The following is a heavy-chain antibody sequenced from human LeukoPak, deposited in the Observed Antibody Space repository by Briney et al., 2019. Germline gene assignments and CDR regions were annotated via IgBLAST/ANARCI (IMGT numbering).Heavy chain of an antibody. D-gene: IGHD1-26*01. CDR2: IFYSGST. V-gene: IGHV4-59*01. J-gene: IGHJ4*02. CDR1: GGSISTYY. CDR3: AKDIMGSNPY. Sequence: PSETLSLTCTVSGGSISTYYWTWIRQPPGKGLEWIGYIFYSGSTNYNPSLKSRVTISVDTSKNHFSLQLSSVTAADTAIYYCAKDIMGSNPYWGQGTLVTVSS.